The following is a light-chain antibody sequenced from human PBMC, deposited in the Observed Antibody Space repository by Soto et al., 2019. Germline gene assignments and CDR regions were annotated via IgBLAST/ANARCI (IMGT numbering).Light chain of an antibody. V-gene: IGLV2-14*03. CDR3: SSYTSSNTLGV. J-gene: IGLJ2*01. CDR2: GVS. CDR1: SSDVGGYNY. Sequence: QSALTQPASVSGSPGQSITISCTGTSSDVGGYNYVSWYRQLPGKAPKLMIYGVSNRPSGISSRFSGSKSDNTASLTISGLQAEDEADYYCSSYTSSNTLGVFGGGTKLSVL.